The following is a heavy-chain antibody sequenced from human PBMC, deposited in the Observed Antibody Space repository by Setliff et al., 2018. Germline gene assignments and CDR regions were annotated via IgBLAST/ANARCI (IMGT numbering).Heavy chain of an antibody. CDR2: IYYSGST. Sequence: SETLSLTCGGYGGSISDYYWGWIRQPPGKGLEWIGSIYYSGSTYYNPSLKSRVTISVDTSKNQFSLKLSSVTAADTAVYYCARGRVEMATITPFDYWGQGTLVTVSS. CDR1: GGSISDYY. J-gene: IGHJ4*02. V-gene: IGHV4-39*07. CDR3: ARGRVEMATITPFDY. D-gene: IGHD5-12*01.